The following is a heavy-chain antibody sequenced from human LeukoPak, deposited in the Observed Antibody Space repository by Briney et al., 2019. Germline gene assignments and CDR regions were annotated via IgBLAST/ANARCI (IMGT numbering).Heavy chain of an antibody. V-gene: IGHV3-9*01. CDR3: ASTGPYYYDSSGYSY. CDR2: INWNSGSI. D-gene: IGHD3-22*01. CDR1: GFTFDDYA. Sequence: GRSLRLSCAASGFTFDDYAMHWVRQAPGKGLEWVSGINWNSGSIGYADSVKGRFTISRDNAKNSLYLQMNSLRAEDTAVYYCASTGPYYYDSSGYSYWGQGTLVTVSS. J-gene: IGHJ4*02.